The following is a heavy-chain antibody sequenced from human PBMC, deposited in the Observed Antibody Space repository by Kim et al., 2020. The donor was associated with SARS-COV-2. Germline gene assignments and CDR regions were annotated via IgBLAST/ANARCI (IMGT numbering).Heavy chain of an antibody. Sequence: SQTLSLTCAVYGGSFSGYYWSWIRQPPGKGLEWIGEINHSGSTNYNPSLKSRVTISVDTSKNQFSLKLSSVTAADTAVYYCARFYYDSSGHRGAFDIWGQGTMVTVSS. CDR2: INHSGST. D-gene: IGHD3-22*01. J-gene: IGHJ3*02. CDR3: ARFYYDSSGHRGAFDI. V-gene: IGHV4-34*01. CDR1: GGSFSGYY.